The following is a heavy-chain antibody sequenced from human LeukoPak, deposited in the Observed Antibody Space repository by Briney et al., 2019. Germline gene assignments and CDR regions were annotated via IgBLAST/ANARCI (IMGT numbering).Heavy chain of an antibody. Sequence: SETLSLTCAVYGGSFSGYYWSWIRQPPGKGLEWIGEINHSGSTNYNPSLKSRVTISVDTSKNQFSLKLSSVTAADTAVYYCARSPQYYDFWSGALDVWGKGTTVTVSS. D-gene: IGHD3-3*01. CDR1: GGSFSGYY. CDR2: INHSGST. J-gene: IGHJ6*04. V-gene: IGHV4-34*01. CDR3: ARSPQYYDFWSGALDV.